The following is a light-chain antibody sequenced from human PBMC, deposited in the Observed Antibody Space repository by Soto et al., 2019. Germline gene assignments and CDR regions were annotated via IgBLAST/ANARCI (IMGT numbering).Light chain of an antibody. J-gene: IGLJ2*01. CDR2: RDD. CDR3: RSYDRTNVV. V-gene: IGLV6-57*03. CDR1: RGSVASNY. Sequence: NFMLTQPNSVSESPGQTITISCARDRGSVASNYVQWFQQRPGGAPTTLFYRDDQRPSGVPDRFSASVDSSSHSSSLTIPRLKTEDEAVYNCRSYDRTNVVLGGGTKLTLL.